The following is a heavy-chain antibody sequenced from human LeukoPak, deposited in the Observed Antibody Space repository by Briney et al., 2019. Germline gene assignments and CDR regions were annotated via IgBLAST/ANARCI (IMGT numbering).Heavy chain of an antibody. V-gene: IGHV3-21*01. CDR2: ISSSSSYI. J-gene: IGHJ4*02. CDR1: GSTFSSYS. CDR3: ARDSSAEMYCY. D-gene: IGHD6-19*01. Sequence: GGSLGLSCAASGSTFSSYSMNWVRQAPGKGLEWVSSISSSSSYIYYADSVKGRFTISRDNAKNSLYLQMNSLRAEDTAVYYCARDSSAEMYCYWGQGTLVTVSS.